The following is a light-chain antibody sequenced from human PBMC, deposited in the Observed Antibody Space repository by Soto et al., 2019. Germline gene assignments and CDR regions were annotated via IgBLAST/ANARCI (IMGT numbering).Light chain of an antibody. CDR1: QSISSG. V-gene: IGKV1-5*01. J-gene: IGKJ1*01. CDR2: DAS. Sequence: DIQMTQSPSTLSASVGDRVTITCRASQSISSGLAWYQQKPGKAPKLLIYDASSLESGVPSRFSGSGSGTEFTLTIISLQPDDFATYYSQQYNSYVWTFGQGPKVDIK. CDR3: QQYNSYVWT.